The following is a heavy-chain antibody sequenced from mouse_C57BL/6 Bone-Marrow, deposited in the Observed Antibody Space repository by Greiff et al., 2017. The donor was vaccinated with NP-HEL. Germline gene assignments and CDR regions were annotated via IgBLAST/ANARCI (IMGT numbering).Heavy chain of an antibody. CDR3: ARQRSGYGAWFAY. CDR2: INPDSSTI. J-gene: IGHJ3*01. D-gene: IGHD3-2*02. V-gene: IGHV4-1*01. Sequence: EVKLLESGGGLVQPGGSLKLSCAASGIDFSRYWMSWVRRAPGKGLEWIGEINPDSSTINYAPSLKDKFIISRDNAKNTLYLQMSKVRSEDTALYYCARQRSGYGAWFAYWGQGTLVTVSA. CDR1: GIDFSRYW.